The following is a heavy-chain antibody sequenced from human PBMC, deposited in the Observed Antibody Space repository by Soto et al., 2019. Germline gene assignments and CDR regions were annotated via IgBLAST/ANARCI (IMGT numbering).Heavy chain of an antibody. D-gene: IGHD2-15*01. V-gene: IGHV1-69*02. Sequence: QVQLVQSGAEVKKPGSSVKVSCKASGGTFSRYTFTWVRQAPGQGLEWMGRIIPILDIPNYAQNFQGRVTITADKAPNTPNMERSSRTSDDTPVYYCARHSTGELVLGTSPPGGDNYGWDVWGPGTTVTVSS. CDR2: IIPILDIP. CDR1: GGTFSRYT. CDR3: ARHSTGELVLGTSPPGGDNYGWDV. J-gene: IGHJ6*02.